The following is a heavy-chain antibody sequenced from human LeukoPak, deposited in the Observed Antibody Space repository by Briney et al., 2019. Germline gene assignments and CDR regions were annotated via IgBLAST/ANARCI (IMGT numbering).Heavy chain of an antibody. V-gene: IGHV3-21*01. CDR1: GFTFSSYS. CDR2: MSAGSGLI. CDR3: AREFEGTASGAGY. D-gene: IGHD1-26*01. Sequence: PGESLRLSCAVSGFTFSSYSMNCIRQPPGGGREWVSSMSAGSGLIYYAESVKGRFTVSRDNAKKSLYLQMNSLRAEDTAVYYCAREFEGTASGAGYWGQGTLVTVSS. J-gene: IGHJ4*02.